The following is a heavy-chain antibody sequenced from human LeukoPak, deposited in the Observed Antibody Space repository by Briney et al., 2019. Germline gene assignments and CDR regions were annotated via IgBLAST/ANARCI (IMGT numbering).Heavy chain of an antibody. CDR1: GDSFSGYY. Sequence: SETLSLTCAVYGDSFSGYYWSWTRQSPGTGLEWIGEVNDRGTTNYNPNLKSRVTISVVTSSNQFSLKLTSVTAADTAIYFCATRRGGPYPYYFDHWDQGALVTVSS. D-gene: IGHD1/OR15-1a*01. CDR2: VNDRGTT. V-gene: IGHV4-34*01. CDR3: ATRRGGPYPYYFDH. J-gene: IGHJ4*02.